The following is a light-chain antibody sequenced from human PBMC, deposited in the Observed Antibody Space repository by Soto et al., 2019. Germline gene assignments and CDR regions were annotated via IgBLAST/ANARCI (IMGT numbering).Light chain of an antibody. Sequence: DIQLTQSPSFLSASVGDRVTITCRASQGISSYFAWYQQKPGKAPKLLIYAVSTLQGGVPSRFSGSALGTEFTLTISSLQPEDFATYYCQQLNSYRLTFGGGTKVEIK. CDR3: QQLNSYRLT. CDR2: AVS. J-gene: IGKJ4*01. V-gene: IGKV1-9*01. CDR1: QGISSY.